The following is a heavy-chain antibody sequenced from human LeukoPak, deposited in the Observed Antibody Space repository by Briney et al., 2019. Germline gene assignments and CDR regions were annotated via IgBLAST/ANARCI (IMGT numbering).Heavy chain of an antibody. V-gene: IGHV1-69*05. J-gene: IGHJ4*02. Sequence: SVKVSCKASGGTFSSYAISWVRQAPGQGLEWMGRIIPIFGTANYAQKFQGRVTITTDESTRTAYMELSSLRSEDTAVYYCARGNYFSPYYFDYWGQGTLVTVSS. CDR3: ARGNYFSPYYFDY. CDR2: IIPIFGTA. D-gene: IGHD2/OR15-2a*01. CDR1: GGTFSSYA.